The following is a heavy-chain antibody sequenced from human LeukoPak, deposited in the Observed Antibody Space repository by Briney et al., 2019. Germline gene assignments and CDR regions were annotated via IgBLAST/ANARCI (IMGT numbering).Heavy chain of an antibody. D-gene: IGHD4-17*01. CDR1: GGSISNYY. CDR2: IHYSGST. Sequence: SETLSLTCTVSGGSISNYYWSWMRQPPGKGLKWIGYIHYSGSTYYNPSLKSRVTISVDTSKNQFSLKLSSVTAADTAVYYCARHTRGDYGRYFDYWGQGTLVTVSS. J-gene: IGHJ4*02. V-gene: IGHV4-59*08. CDR3: ARHTRGDYGRYFDY.